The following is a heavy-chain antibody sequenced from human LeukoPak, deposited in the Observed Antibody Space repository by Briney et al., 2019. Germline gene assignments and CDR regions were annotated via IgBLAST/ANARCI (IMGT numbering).Heavy chain of an antibody. CDR2: ITPIFGTA. Sequence: ASVKVSCKASGGTFSSYAISWVRQAPGQGLEWMGGITPIFGTANYAQKFQGRVTITTDESTSTAYMELSSLRSEDTAVYYCARERDDCSSTSCYISRRGWFDPWGQGTLVTVSS. CDR3: ARERDDCSSTSCYISRRGWFDP. J-gene: IGHJ5*02. V-gene: IGHV1-69*05. D-gene: IGHD2-2*02. CDR1: GGTFSSYA.